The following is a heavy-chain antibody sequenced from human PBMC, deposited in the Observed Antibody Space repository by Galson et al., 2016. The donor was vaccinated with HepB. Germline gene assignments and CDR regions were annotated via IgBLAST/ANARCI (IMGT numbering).Heavy chain of an antibody. CDR2: ISPSSRYK. J-gene: IGHJ4*02. CDR3: ARAQLKY. D-gene: IGHD1-1*01. Sequence: SLRLSCAASGFTFRSYTMNWVRQAPGKGLEWVSSISPSSRYKHWAGSLEGRFGISRDNARNSLYLQLNSLRAEDTAVYYCARAQLKYWGQGTLVTVSS. V-gene: IGHV3-21*01. CDR1: GFTFRSYT.